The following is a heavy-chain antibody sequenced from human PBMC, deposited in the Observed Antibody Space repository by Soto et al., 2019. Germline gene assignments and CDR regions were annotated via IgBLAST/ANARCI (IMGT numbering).Heavy chain of an antibody. V-gene: IGHV5-10-1*01. J-gene: IGHJ4*02. CDR1: ETNCSTFW. CDR3: ATRMTLSG. CDR2: IDPADSHT. D-gene: IGHD2-15*01. Sequence: GASLQISCKRHETNCSTFWINSVRQVPGRGLEWVVRIDPADSHTNYSPSLSGHVTISVDNSITTAYLEWGSLPASDSAMYYCATRMTLSGWGEGTLVTVSS.